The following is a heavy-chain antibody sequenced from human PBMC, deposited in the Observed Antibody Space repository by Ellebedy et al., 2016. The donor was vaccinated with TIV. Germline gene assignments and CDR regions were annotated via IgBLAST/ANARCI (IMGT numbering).Heavy chain of an antibody. CDR2: IWYEGSYK. CDR1: GFRFSSYG. V-gene: IGHV3-33*01. J-gene: IGHJ4*02. CDR3: ARGPLGGTPRAFDS. Sequence: PGGSLRLSCAASGFRFSSYGIHWVRQAPGKGLEWVALIWYEGSYKYYGDSVKGRFTISRDDSKNPVYLQMNSLRADDTAIYHCARGPLGGTPRAFDSWGQGTLVTVSS. D-gene: IGHD1-26*01.